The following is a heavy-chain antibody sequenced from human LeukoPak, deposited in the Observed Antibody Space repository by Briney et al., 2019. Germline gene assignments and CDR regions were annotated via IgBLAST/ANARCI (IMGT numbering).Heavy chain of an antibody. D-gene: IGHD4-17*01. V-gene: IGHV1-2*02. CDR3: ARPSTTIDYYYMDV. CDR2: INPNSGGT. Sequence: GASVKVSCKASGYTFTGYYMHWVRQAPGQGLEWMGWINPNSGGTNYAQKFQGRVTMTRDTSISTAYMELSRLRSDDTAVYYCARPSTTIDYYYMDVWGKGTTVTVSS. CDR1: GYTFTGYY. J-gene: IGHJ6*03.